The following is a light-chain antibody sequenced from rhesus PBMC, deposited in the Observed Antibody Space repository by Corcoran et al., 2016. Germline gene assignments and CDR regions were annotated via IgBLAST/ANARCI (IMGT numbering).Light chain of an antibody. CDR1: QSVGSY. CDR3: QQSSNLSRT. J-gene: IGKJ1*01. Sequence: ETVVTQSPATLSLSPGERVTLSCRASQSVGSYLAWYQQKPGQAPRLLIYGASSRATGIPDRFSGSGSGTDLTLTISSLEPEDVGVYYCQQSSNLSRTFGQGTKVEIK. CDR2: GAS. V-gene: IGKV3-24*04.